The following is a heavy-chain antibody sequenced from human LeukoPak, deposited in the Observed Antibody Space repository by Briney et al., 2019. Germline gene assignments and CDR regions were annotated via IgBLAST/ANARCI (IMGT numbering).Heavy chain of an antibody. CDR3: AKDKGSHYDSSGYYDY. CDR1: GFTFDDYA. J-gene: IGHJ4*02. CDR2: MSWNSGSI. D-gene: IGHD3-22*01. V-gene: IGHV3-9*01. Sequence: PVGSLRLSCAASGFTFDDYAMHRVRQAPGPGLECCSGMSWNSGSIGYADSVKGRFTISRDNAKNSLYLQMNSLRAEDTALYYCAKDKGSHYDSSGYYDYWGQGTLVTVSS.